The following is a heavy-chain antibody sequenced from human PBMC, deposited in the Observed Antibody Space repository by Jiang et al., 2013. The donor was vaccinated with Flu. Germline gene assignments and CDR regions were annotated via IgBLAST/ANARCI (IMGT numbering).Heavy chain of an antibody. J-gene: IGHJ4*02. CDR3: ARLRITMIVEY. V-gene: IGHV4-34*01. D-gene: IGHD3-22*01. CDR2: INHSGST. Sequence: LLKPSETLSLTCAVYGGSFSGYYWSWIRQPPGEGLEWIGEINHSGSTNYNPSLKSRVTISVDTSKNQFSLKLSSVTAADTAVYYCARLRITMIVEYWGQGTLVTVSS. CDR1: GGSFSGYY.